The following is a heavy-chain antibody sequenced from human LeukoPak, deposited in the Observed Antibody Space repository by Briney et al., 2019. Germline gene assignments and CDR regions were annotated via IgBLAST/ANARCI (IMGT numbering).Heavy chain of an antibody. J-gene: IGHJ3*02. V-gene: IGHV3-9*01. CDR1: A. Sequence: AXSWVRQAPGKXLEWVSGISWNSGSIGYADSVKGRFTISRDNAKNSLYLQMNSLRAEDTALYYCAKGIVGATKSAFDIWGQGTMVTVSS. CDR2: ISWNSGSI. CDR3: AKGIVGATKSAFDI. D-gene: IGHD1-26*01.